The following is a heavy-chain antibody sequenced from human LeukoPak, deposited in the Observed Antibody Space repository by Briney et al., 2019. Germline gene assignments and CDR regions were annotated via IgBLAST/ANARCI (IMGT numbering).Heavy chain of an antibody. D-gene: IGHD1-26*01. CDR2: IYSGDSPHYPSYT. V-gene: IGHV3-23*01. J-gene: IGHJ2*01. Sequence: AGGSLRLSCAAYGLSVSNNYMTWVRQSPRKGLEWVSVIYSGDSPHYPSYTYYADFAKGRFTISRDSSRNTLFLHMNTLRAEDTAIYYCAKDRTVGASYWYFDLWGRGTLVTVSS. CDR1: GLSVSNNY. CDR3: AKDRTVGASYWYFDL.